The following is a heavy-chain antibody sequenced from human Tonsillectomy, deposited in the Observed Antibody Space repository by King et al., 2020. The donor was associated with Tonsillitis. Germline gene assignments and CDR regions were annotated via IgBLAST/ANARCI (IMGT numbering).Heavy chain of an antibody. CDR3: ARDTGGWRTFDY. J-gene: IGHJ4*02. V-gene: IGHV1-2*06. D-gene: IGHD6-19*01. Sequence: LQLVQSGAEVKKPGASVKVSCQASGYSFNGYSIHWVRQVPGQGLEWMGRINPDSGGADYALRFEDRVTMTRDTSIRTAYLELSRVRSDDTAVYFCARDTGGWRTFDYWGQGTLVTVSS. CDR1: GYSFNGYS. CDR2: INPDSGGA.